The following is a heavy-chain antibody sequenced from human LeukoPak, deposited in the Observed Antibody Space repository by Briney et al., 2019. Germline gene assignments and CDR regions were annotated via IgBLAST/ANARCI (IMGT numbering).Heavy chain of an antibody. V-gene: IGHV1-69*06. Sequence: SVKVSCKASGGTFSSYYISWVRQAPGQGLEWMGRIIPIFGTANYAQNFQGRVTITADKSTSTAYMELSSLRSEDTAVYYCATGGGCSSTSCYAETFDYWGQGTLVTVSS. D-gene: IGHD2-2*01. CDR2: IIPIFGTA. CDR3: ATGGGCSSTSCYAETFDY. CDR1: GGTFSSYY. J-gene: IGHJ4*02.